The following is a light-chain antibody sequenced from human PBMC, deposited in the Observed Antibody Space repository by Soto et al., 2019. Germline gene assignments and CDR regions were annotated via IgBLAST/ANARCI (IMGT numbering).Light chain of an antibody. CDR3: KQYNTYHIFT. V-gene: IGKV1-5*03. J-gene: IGKJ3*01. CDR1: QSVNNW. CDR2: EAS. Sequence: DIQMTQSPSTLSASVGDRVTITCRASQSVNNWLAWYQQKPGRAPKLLIYEASSLESGVPSRFSSSGSGTEFTLTINSLQPDDFATYYCKQYNTYHIFTFGPGTKVDIK.